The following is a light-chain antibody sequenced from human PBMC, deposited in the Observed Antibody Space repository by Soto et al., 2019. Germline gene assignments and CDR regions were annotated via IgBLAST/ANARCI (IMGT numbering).Light chain of an antibody. J-gene: IGKJ1*01. CDR3: QHYGSSPRT. CDR2: GAS. CDR1: QTIKSTS. V-gene: IGKV3-20*01. Sequence: EIVLTQSPGTLSLSPGERATLSCRASQTIKSTSLAWYQQRPGQAPSLLIYGASSRATGIPDKFSGSGSGTDFTLTISRQEPEDSAVYYCQHYGSSPRTFGQGTKVEI.